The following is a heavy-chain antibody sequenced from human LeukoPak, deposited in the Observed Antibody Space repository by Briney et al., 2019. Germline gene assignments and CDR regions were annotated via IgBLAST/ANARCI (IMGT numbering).Heavy chain of an antibody. CDR2: ISSSSSYI. Sequence: GGSLRLSRAASRFTFSSYSMNWVRQAPGKGLEWVSSISSSSSYIYYADSVKGRLTISRDNAKNSLYLQMNSLRAEDTAVYYCARGSPLQLERPYSNAFDIWGQGTMVTVSS. J-gene: IGHJ3*02. V-gene: IGHV3-21*01. D-gene: IGHD1-1*01. CDR1: RFTFSSYS. CDR3: ARGSPLQLERPYSNAFDI.